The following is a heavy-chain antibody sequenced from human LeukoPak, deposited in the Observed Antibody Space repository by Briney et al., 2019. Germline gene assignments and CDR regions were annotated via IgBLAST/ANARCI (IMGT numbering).Heavy chain of an antibody. Sequence: GGSLRLSCAASGFTFSNYGMHWVRQAPGKGLEWVALISFGGSQKYYADSVKGRFTISRDNSKNTLYLQMNSLRAEDTAVYYCAKSSAKIIIVVSDYWGQGTLVTVSS. CDR2: ISFGGSQK. V-gene: IGHV3-30*02. CDR3: AKSSAKIIIVVSDY. CDR1: GFTFSNYG. J-gene: IGHJ4*02. D-gene: IGHD2-2*01.